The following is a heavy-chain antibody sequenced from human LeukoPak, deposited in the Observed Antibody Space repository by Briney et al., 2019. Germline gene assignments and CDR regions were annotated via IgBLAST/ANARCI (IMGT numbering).Heavy chain of an antibody. Sequence: SETLSLTCAVYGGPFSGYYWSWIRQPPGKGLEWIGEINHSGSTNYNPSLKCRVTISVDTSKNQFSLKLSSVTAADTAVYYCARGPLLHYWGQGTLVTVSS. J-gene: IGHJ4*02. CDR2: INHSGST. V-gene: IGHV4-34*01. CDR1: GGPFSGYY. D-gene: IGHD3-3*01. CDR3: ARGPLLHY.